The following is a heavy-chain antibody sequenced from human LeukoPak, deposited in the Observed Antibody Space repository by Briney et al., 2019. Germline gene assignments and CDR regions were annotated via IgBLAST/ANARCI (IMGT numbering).Heavy chain of an antibody. J-gene: IGHJ5*02. Sequence: SETLSLTCAVYGGSFSGYYWSWIRQPPGKGLEWIGEINHSGSTNYNPSLKSRVTISVDTSKNQFSLKLSSVTAADTAVYYCARDMIVGENWFDPWGQGTLVTVSS. V-gene: IGHV4-34*01. CDR1: GGSFSGYY. D-gene: IGHD3-22*01. CDR2: INHSGST. CDR3: ARDMIVGENWFDP.